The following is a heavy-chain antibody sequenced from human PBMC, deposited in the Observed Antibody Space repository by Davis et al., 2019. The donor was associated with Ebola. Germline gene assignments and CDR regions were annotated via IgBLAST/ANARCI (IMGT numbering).Heavy chain of an antibody. CDR1: GGSISSSNW. Sequence: GSLRLSCAVSGGSISSSNWWSWVRQPPGKGLEWIGEIYHSGSTNYNPSLKSRVTISVDTSKNQFSLKLSSVTAADTAVYYCARGSSYYYYGMDVWGQGTTVTVSS. CDR2: IYHSGST. CDR3: ARGSSYYYYGMDV. J-gene: IGHJ6*02. V-gene: IGHV4-4*02.